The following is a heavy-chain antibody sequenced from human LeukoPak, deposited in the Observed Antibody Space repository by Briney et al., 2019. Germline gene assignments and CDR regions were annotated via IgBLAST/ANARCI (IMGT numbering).Heavy chain of an antibody. J-gene: IGHJ4*02. CDR2: MNPNSGNT. V-gene: IGHV1-8*01. D-gene: IGHD6-13*01. CDR1: GYTFTSYD. Sequence: ASVKVSCKASGYTFTSYDINWVRQATGQGLEWMGWMNPNSGNTGYAQKFQGRVTMTRNTPISTAYMELSSLRSEDTAVYYCARGRRIAAAAGYYFDYWGQGTLVTVSS. CDR3: ARGRRIAAAAGYYFDY.